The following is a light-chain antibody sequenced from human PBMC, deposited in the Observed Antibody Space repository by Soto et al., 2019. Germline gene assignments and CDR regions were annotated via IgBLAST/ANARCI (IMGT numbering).Light chain of an antibody. CDR1: SSDVGGYNY. CDR3: RSHAASIPVA. V-gene: IGLV2-8*01. Sequence: QSALTQPPSASGSPGQSGTISCTGTSSDVGGYNYVSWYQQHPGKAPKLMIYEVTKRPSGVPDRFSGSKSGNTASLTVSGLQAEYEADYYCRSHAASIPVAFGLGTTLTVL. CDR2: EVT. J-gene: IGLJ2*01.